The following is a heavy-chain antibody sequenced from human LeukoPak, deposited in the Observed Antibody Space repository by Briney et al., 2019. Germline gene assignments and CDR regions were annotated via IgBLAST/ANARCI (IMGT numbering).Heavy chain of an antibody. CDR1: GGSIRSYY. Sequence: SETLSLTCAVSGGSIRSYYWSWIRQPPGKGLEWIGRIYTSGSTDYNPSLKSRVTMSVDTSKNHLSLKLSSVTAADTAVYYCTREASGYSYGYEERWGQGTLVTVSS. CDR2: IYTSGST. CDR3: TREASGYSYGYEER. V-gene: IGHV4-4*07. D-gene: IGHD5-18*01. J-gene: IGHJ4*02.